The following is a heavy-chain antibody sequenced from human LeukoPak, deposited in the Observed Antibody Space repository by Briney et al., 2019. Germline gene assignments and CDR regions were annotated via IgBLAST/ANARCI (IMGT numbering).Heavy chain of an antibody. Sequence: SETLSLTCTVSGGSISSGSYYWSWIRQPAGKGLEWIGRIYTSGSTNYNPSLKSRVTISVDTSKNQFSLKLSSVTAADTAVYYCARVYYDFWSGYPEGYFDYWGQGTLVTVSS. J-gene: IGHJ4*02. CDR1: GGSISSGSYY. V-gene: IGHV4-61*02. CDR3: ARVYYDFWSGYPEGYFDY. D-gene: IGHD3-3*01. CDR2: IYTSGST.